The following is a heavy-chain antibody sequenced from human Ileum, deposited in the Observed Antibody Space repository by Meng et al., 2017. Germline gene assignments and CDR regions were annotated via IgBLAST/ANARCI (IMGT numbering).Heavy chain of an antibody. CDR2: IKPDGRTT. V-gene: IGHV3-74*01. J-gene: IGHJ4*02. Sequence: VEQVEAGGGCIHTGVSLTIFCAALGFTFSTYSMHGVRQAPGKGRVWVSQIKPDGRTTAYADSVKGRFTISRDNAKSTLYLEMNSLRAEDAAVYYCARDWDWVVWDYWGQGTLVTVSS. D-gene: IGHD3/OR15-3a*01. CDR3: ARDWDWVVWDY. CDR1: GFTFSTYS.